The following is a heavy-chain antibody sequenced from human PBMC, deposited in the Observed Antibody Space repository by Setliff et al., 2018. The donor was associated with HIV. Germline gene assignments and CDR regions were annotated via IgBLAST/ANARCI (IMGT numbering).Heavy chain of an antibody. CDR2: ISASGRTI. CDR3: ARGNIAAGAPFDY. CDR1: GFTFSTHE. V-gene: IGHV3-48*03. D-gene: IGHD6-13*01. J-gene: IGHJ4*02. Sequence: GGSLRLSCAASGFTFSTHEMNWVRQTPGKGLEWVSYISASGRTIYYVDSVKGRFTIFRDNARNSLYLQMNSLRAEDTAVYYCARGNIAAGAPFDYWGQGTLVTVSS.